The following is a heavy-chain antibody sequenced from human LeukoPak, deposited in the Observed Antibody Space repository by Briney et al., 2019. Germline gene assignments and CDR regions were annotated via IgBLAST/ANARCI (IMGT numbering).Heavy chain of an antibody. V-gene: IGHV3-53*01. CDR3: ARDRNYCSSTSCYGKNYYYYMDV. CDR1: GFTVSSNY. CDR2: IYSGGST. J-gene: IGHJ6*03. Sequence: GGSLRLSCAASGFTVSSNYMSWVRQAPGKGLEWVSVIYSGGSTYYADSVKGRFTISRDNSKNTLYLQMNSLRAEDTAVYYCARDRNYCSSTSCYGKNYYYYMDVWGKGTTVTASS. D-gene: IGHD2-2*01.